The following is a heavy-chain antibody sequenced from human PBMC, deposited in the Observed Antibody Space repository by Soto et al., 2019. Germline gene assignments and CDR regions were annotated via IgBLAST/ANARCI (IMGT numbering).Heavy chain of an antibody. CDR1: GFTFSSYS. D-gene: IGHD2-15*01. J-gene: IGHJ6*02. CDR2: ISSSSSYI. CDR3: ARGLYDYCSGGSCNYYGMDV. Sequence: EVQLVESGGGLVKPGGSLRLSCAASGFTFSSYSMNWVSQAPGKGLEWVSSISSSSSYIYYADSVKGRFTISRDNAKNSLYLQMNSLRAEDTAVYYCARGLYDYCSGGSCNYYGMDVWGQGTTVTVSS. V-gene: IGHV3-21*01.